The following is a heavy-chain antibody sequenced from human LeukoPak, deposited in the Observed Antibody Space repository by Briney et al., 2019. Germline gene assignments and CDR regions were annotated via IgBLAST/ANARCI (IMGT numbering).Heavy chain of an antibody. CDR1: GYTFSGYY. J-gene: IGHJ5*02. D-gene: IGHD2-21*02. Sequence: ASVKVSFTASGYTFSGYYMHWVRQAPGQGLEWMGWINPNNGDTKFAQRFQGRVTMTRDTSISTGYMELSSLKSDDTAVYYCARVCGGDCYSVFDPWGQGTLVTVSS. CDR3: ARVCGGDCYSVFDP. CDR2: INPNNGDT. V-gene: IGHV1-2*02.